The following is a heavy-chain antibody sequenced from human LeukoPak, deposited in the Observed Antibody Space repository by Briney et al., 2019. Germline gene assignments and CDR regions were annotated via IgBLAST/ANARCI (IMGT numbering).Heavy chain of an antibody. Sequence: GGSLRLSCAASGFTFSSYAMSWVRQAPGRGLEWVSTIGSKGVTYYTDSVKGRFTISRDNSQSTVSLQMAGLRVEDTAIYYCAKHLTGSKCLDSWGQGTLVTVSS. J-gene: IGHJ4*02. V-gene: IGHV3-23*01. CDR1: GFTFSSYA. CDR3: AKHLTGSKCLDS. D-gene: IGHD3-9*01. CDR2: IGSKGVT.